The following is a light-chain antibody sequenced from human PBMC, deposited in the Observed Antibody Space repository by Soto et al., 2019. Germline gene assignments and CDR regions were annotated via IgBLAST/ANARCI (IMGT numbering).Light chain of an antibody. Sequence: QAPSVSGSPGQSITISCAGTSSDVGGYNYVSWYQQHPGKAPKLMIYDVSNRPSGVSNRFSGSKSGNTASLTISGLQAEDEADYYCSSYTSSSILYVFGTGTKLTVL. CDR1: SSDVGGYNY. CDR2: DVS. CDR3: SSYTSSSILYV. V-gene: IGLV2-14*01. J-gene: IGLJ1*01.